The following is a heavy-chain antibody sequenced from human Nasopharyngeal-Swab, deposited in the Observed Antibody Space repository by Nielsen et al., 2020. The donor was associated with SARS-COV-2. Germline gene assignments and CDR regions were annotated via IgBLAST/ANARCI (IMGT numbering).Heavy chain of an antibody. Sequence: LRLSCTVSGGSITNYYWSWIRQPPGKGLEWIGNFYYSGSTNYNPSLKSRVTISVDTSKNQFSLKLSSVTAADTAVYYCARGDQGYCSGGSCYYFDYWGQGTLVTVSS. J-gene: IGHJ4*02. CDR2: FYYSGST. CDR1: GGSITNYY. CDR3: ARGDQGYCSGGSCYYFDY. D-gene: IGHD2-15*01. V-gene: IGHV4-59*01.